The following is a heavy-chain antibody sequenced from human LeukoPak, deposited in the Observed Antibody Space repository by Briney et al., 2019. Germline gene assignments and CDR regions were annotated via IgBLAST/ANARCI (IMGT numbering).Heavy chain of an antibody. J-gene: IGHJ6*03. CDR2: IYTSGST. CDR1: GGSISSYY. V-gene: IGHV4-4*07. CDR3: ARDRPLTTYYYYYMDV. D-gene: IGHD1-1*01. Sequence: SETLSLTCTVSGGSISSYYWSWIRQPAGKGLEWIGRIYTSGSTNYNPSLKSRVTMSVDTSKNQFSLKLSSVTAADTAVYYCARDRPLTTYYYYYMDVWGKGTTVTVSS.